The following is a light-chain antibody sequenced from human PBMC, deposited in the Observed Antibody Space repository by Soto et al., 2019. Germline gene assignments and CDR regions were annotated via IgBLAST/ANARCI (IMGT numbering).Light chain of an antibody. J-gene: IGLJ2*01. V-gene: IGLV2-14*01. CDR3: SSYTSSSTSVV. CDR1: SSDVGGYNY. Sequence: SVLTPPASVSGSPGQSVTISCTGTSSDVGGYNYVSWYQQHPGKAPKLMIYDVSNRPSGVSNRFSGSKSGDTAALTISGLQADDEADYYCSSYTSSSTSVVFGGGTKLTVL. CDR2: DVS.